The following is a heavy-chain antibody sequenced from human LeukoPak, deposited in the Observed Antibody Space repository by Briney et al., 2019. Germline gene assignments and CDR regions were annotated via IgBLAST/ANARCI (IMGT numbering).Heavy chain of an antibody. Sequence: GGPLRLSCAASGFTFDDYAMHWVRHAPGKGLEWVSGISWNSGSIGYADSVKGRFTISRDNAKNSLYLQMNSLRAEDTALYYCAKAMGTSGSRPFDYWGQGTLVTVSS. J-gene: IGHJ4*02. CDR3: AKAMGTSGSRPFDY. V-gene: IGHV3-9*01. CDR2: ISWNSGSI. CDR1: GFTFDDYA. D-gene: IGHD1-26*01.